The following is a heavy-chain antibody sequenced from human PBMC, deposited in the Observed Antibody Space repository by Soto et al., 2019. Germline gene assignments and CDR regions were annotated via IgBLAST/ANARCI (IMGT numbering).Heavy chain of an antibody. D-gene: IGHD4-17*01. J-gene: IGHJ4*02. CDR1: GYSFTNYG. CDR3: ARRFGDPSSAAGFDY. Sequence: QVQLVQSGAEVKKPGASVKLSCKASGYSFTNYGIHWVRQAPGQGLEWMAWISAYNGKTHYAQKVQGRVTMTTDTSTSTAYMELRGLRSDDTAVYFCARRFGDPSSAAGFDYWCQGTLVTVSS. CDR2: ISAYNGKT. V-gene: IGHV1-18*01.